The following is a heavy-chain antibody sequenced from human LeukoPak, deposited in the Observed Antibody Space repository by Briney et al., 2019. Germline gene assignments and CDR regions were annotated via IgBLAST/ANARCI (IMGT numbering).Heavy chain of an antibody. V-gene: IGHV1-18*01. CDR3: ARVPAALYYYHYMDV. CDR2: ISAYNGNT. Sequence: ASVKVSCQASGYTFTSYGISWVGQAPGQGLEWMGWISAYNGNTNCAQKLQGRVTMTTDTSMSTAYVELRSLRSGDTAVYYCARVPAALYYYHYMDVWGKGTTVTVSS. J-gene: IGHJ6*03. CDR1: GYTFTSYG. D-gene: IGHD2-2*01.